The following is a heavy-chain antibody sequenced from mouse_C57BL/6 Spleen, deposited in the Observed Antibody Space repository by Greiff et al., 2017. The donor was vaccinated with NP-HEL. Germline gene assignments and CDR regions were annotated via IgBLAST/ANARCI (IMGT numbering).Heavy chain of an antibody. J-gene: IGHJ3*01. CDR3: GYDYDVEDWFAY. V-gene: IGHV1-77*01. CDR2: IGPGSGST. Sequence: QVQPQQSGAELVKPGASVKISCKASGYTFTDYYINWVKQRPGQGLEWIGKIGPGSGSTYYNEKFKGKATLTADKSSSTAYMQLSSLTSEDSAVYFCGYDYDVEDWFAYWGQGTLVTVSA. CDR1: GYTFTDYY. D-gene: IGHD2-4*01.